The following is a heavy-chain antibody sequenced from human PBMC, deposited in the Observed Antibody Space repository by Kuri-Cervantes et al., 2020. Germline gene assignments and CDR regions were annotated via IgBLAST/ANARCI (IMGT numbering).Heavy chain of an antibody. CDR3: ARDGDWELGIDY. Sequence: GESLKISCAASGFTFSSYAMSWVRQAPGKGLEWVSYISSSGSTIYYADSVKGRFTISRDNAKNSLYLQMNSLRAEDTAVYYCARDGDWELGIDYWGQGTLVTVSS. J-gene: IGHJ4*02. CDR1: GFTFSSYA. D-gene: IGHD7-27*01. CDR2: ISSSGSTI. V-gene: IGHV3-48*04.